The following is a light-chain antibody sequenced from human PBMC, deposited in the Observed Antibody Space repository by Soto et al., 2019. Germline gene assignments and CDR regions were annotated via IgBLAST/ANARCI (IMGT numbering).Light chain of an antibody. CDR3: QQSYSMPPWT. Sequence: DIQMTQSPSSLSASVGDRVTITCRASQSISNYLNWYQQTPGKAPKLLIYAASTLQSGVPSRFSGSGSGTDFTLTISSLEPEDFATYYCQQSYSMPPWTFGQGTKVDIK. V-gene: IGKV1-39*01. CDR2: AAS. CDR1: QSISNY. J-gene: IGKJ1*01.